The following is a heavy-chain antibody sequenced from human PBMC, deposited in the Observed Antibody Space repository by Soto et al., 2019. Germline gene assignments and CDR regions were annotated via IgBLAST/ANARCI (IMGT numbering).Heavy chain of an antibody. V-gene: IGHV4-31*01. Sequence: QVQLQESGPGLVKPSQTLSLTCTVSGGSISSGGYYWSWIRQHPGKGLEWIGYIYYSGSTYYNPSLNXXVXIXVDPSKNQFSLKLSSVTAADTAVYYCATSDSGYDLYWGQGTLVTVSS. CDR1: GGSISSGGYY. J-gene: IGHJ4*02. D-gene: IGHD5-12*01. CDR3: ATSDSGYDLY. CDR2: IYYSGST.